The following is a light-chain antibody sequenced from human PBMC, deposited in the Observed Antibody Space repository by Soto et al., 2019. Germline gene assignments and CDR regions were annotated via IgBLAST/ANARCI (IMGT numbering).Light chain of an antibody. Sequence: QSVLTQPPSVSGAPGQRVTISCTGSSSNIGAGSDVHWYQQLPGTAPKLLIYANNNRPSGVPDRFSASKSGTSASLVITGLQPDDEADYYGQSYDTSLSGSSVFGPGTKLTVL. V-gene: IGLV1-40*01. J-gene: IGLJ1*01. CDR1: SSNIGAGSD. CDR2: ANN. CDR3: QSYDTSLSGSSV.